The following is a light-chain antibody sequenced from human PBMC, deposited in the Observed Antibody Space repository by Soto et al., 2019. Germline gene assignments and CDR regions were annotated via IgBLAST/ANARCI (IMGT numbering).Light chain of an antibody. CDR2: DAS. CDR3: QQRSTPIT. Sequence: EIVLTQSPATLSLSPGERATLSCRASQSVSSYLAWYQQKPGQAPRLLIYDASNRATGIPARFSGSGSGTDFTLTISSLEPDDFAVYYCQQRSTPITFGQGTRLEIK. CDR1: QSVSSY. V-gene: IGKV3-11*01. J-gene: IGKJ5*01.